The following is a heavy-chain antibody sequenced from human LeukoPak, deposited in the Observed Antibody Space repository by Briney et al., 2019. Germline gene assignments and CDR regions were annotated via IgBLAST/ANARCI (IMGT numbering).Heavy chain of an antibody. CDR3: ARDELELRGTFDY. Sequence: SVKVSCKASGYTFSSYAISWVRQAPGRGLEWMGGIIPIFGTANYAQKFQGRVTITADESTSTAYMELSSLRSEDTAVYYCARDELELRGTFDYWGQGTLVTVSS. D-gene: IGHD1-7*01. J-gene: IGHJ4*02. CDR2: IIPIFGTA. CDR1: GYTFSSYA. V-gene: IGHV1-69*13.